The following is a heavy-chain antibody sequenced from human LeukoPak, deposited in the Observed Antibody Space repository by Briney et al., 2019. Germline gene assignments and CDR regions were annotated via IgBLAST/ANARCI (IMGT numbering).Heavy chain of an antibody. CDR1: GYTFTSYG. V-gene: IGHV1-18*01. D-gene: IGHD2-2*01. CDR3: ARLRPEYQLLDYYYYYYMDV. Sequence: ASVKVSCKASGYTFTSYGISWVRQAPGQGLEWMGWISAYNGNTNYAQKLQGRVTMTTDTSTSTAYMELRSLRSDDTAVYYCARLRPEYQLLDYYYYYYMDVWGKGTTVTVSS. CDR2: ISAYNGNT. J-gene: IGHJ6*03.